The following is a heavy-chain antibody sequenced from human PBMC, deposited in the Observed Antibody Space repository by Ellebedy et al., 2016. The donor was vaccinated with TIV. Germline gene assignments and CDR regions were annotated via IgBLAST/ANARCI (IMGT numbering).Heavy chain of an antibody. D-gene: IGHD5-12*01. Sequence: GSLRLXXAASGFTFSDHYMDWVRQAPGKGLEWIGEINHSGSTNYNPSLKSRVTISVDTSKNQFSLKLSSVTAADTAVYYCARFYVDIVATDVSWFDPWGQGTLVTVSS. CDR1: GFTFSDHY. CDR2: INHSGST. J-gene: IGHJ5*02. CDR3: ARFYVDIVATDVSWFDP. V-gene: IGHV4-34*01.